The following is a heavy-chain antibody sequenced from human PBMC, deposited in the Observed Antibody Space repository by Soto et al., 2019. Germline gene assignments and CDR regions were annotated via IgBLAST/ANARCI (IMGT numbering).Heavy chain of an antibody. D-gene: IGHD3-16*01. Sequence: PSETLSLTCAVYGGSFSGYYWSWIRQPPGKGLEWIGEINHSGSTNYNPSLKSRVTISVDTSKNQFSLKLSSVTAADTAVYYCARGRGVYDYVWGTRNPYFDYWGQGTLVTASS. CDR3: ARGRGVYDYVWGTRNPYFDY. CDR2: INHSGST. CDR1: GGSFSGYY. J-gene: IGHJ4*02. V-gene: IGHV4-34*01.